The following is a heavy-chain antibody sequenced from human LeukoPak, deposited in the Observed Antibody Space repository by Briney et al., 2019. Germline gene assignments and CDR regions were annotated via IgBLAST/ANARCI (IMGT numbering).Heavy chain of an antibody. Sequence: GRSLRLSCAASGFTFSSYGMHWVRQAPGKGLEWVAVIWYDGSNKYYADSVKGRFTISRDNSKNTLYLQMNSLRAEDTAVYYCARDVLGYCSSTSCYGGGGIDYWGQGTLVTVSS. V-gene: IGHV3-33*01. CDR1: GFTFSSYG. CDR2: IWYDGSNK. CDR3: ARDVLGYCSSTSCYGGGGIDY. J-gene: IGHJ4*02. D-gene: IGHD2-2*01.